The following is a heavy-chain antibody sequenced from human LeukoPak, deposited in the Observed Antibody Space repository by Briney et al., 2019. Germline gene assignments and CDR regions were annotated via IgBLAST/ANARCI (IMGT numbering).Heavy chain of an antibody. V-gene: IGHV1-46*01. Sequence: ASVKVSCKASGYTLTAYYIHWVRQAPGQGLEWMGIINPSGGSTSYTQKFQGRVTMTRDTSTSTIYMELSILKSEDTALYYCARGGGATFGVPSGYWGQGTLVTVSS. D-gene: IGHD3-3*01. CDR1: GYTLTAYY. CDR3: ARGGGATFGVPSGY. CDR2: INPSGGST. J-gene: IGHJ4*02.